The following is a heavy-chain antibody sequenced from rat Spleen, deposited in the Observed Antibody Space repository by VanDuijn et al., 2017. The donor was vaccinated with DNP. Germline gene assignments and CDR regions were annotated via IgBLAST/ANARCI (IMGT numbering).Heavy chain of an antibody. D-gene: IGHD1-11*01. CDR3: ATHGKLRSLDY. Sequence: EVQLVESGGGLVQPGRSLKLSCAASGFTFSNYDMAWVRQAPTKGLEWVASIIYDGSRTFYRDSVKGRFTFSRHHAINTLFLHMDSLRSEDTATYYCATHGKLRSLDYWGQGVMVTVSS. CDR2: IIYDGSRT. V-gene: IGHV5-7*01. CDR1: GFTFSNYD. J-gene: IGHJ2*01.